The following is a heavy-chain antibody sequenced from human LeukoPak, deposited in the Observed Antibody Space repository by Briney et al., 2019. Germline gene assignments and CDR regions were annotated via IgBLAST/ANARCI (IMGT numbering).Heavy chain of an antibody. D-gene: IGHD3-10*01. Sequence: PGRSLRLSCTAPGFTFSSYAIHWIRQAPGKGLEWVALVWHDGSNKYYADSVKGRFTISRDNSKNTVYLQMNSLRAEDTAVYYCAREFFGSGSCPDYWGQGTLVTVSS. J-gene: IGHJ4*02. CDR3: AREFFGSGSCPDY. CDR2: VWHDGSNK. CDR1: GFTFSSYA. V-gene: IGHV3-33*01.